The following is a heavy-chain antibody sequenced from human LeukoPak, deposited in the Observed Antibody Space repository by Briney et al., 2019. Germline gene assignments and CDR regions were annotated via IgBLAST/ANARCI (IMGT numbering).Heavy chain of an antibody. J-gene: IGHJ4*02. CDR2: IYYSGST. Sequence: SETLSLTCTVSGGSISSYYWSWIRQPPGKGLEWIGYIYYSGSTYYNPSLKSRVTISVDTSKNQFSLRLSSVTASDTAVYYCARAFYGYFDYWGQGTLVTVSS. CDR1: GGSISSYY. D-gene: IGHD2/OR15-2a*01. CDR3: ARAFYGYFDY. V-gene: IGHV4-59*08.